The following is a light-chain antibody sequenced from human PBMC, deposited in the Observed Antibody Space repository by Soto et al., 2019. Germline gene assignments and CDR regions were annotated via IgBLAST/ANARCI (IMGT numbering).Light chain of an antibody. Sequence: DIVMTQSPDSLAVSRGERATINCKSSQSLFYSPNNKTYLAWYQHKAGQSPKLLIYWASNRESGVPDRFSGSWSGTDFTLTISSLQAEDVAVYYCQQYYRVPQLTFGAGTKVEIK. CDR2: WAS. CDR3: QQYYRVPQLT. CDR1: QSLFYSPNNKTY. V-gene: IGKV4-1*01. J-gene: IGKJ4*01.